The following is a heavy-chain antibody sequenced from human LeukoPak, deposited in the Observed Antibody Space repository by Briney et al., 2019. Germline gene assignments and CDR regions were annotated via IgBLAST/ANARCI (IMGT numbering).Heavy chain of an antibody. CDR3: ARGPATGDFDY. CDR2: INPNSGGT. Sequence: ASVKVSCKASGYIFTGYYMHWVRQTPGQGLEWMGWINPNSGGTNFAQKFQGRVAMTRDTSISTAYMELSRLGSDDTAVYYCARGPATGDFDYWGQGSLVTVSS. J-gene: IGHJ4*02. V-gene: IGHV1-2*02. D-gene: IGHD7-27*01. CDR1: GYIFTGYY.